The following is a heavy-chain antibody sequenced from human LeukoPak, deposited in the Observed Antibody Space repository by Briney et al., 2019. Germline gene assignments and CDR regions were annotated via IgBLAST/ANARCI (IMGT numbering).Heavy chain of an antibody. CDR1: GFTFHNND. CDR2: IGSAGYT. J-gene: IGHJ4*02. Sequence: GGSLRLSCEVSGFTFHNNDMHWVRQTTGKGLEWVSAIGSAGYTYYAESVRGRFTITRDNAKQSLYLQMNSLRGEDTAVYHCVRQPDSARYGFDYWGRGTQVTVSS. D-gene: IGHD1-14*01. CDR3: VRQPDSARYGFDY. V-gene: IGHV3-13*01.